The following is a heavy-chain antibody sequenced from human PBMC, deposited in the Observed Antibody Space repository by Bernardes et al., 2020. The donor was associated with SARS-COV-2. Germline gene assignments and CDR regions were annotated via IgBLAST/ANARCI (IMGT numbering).Heavy chain of an antibody. CDR2: LDPSDGTT. D-gene: IGHD3-10*01. V-gene: IGHV1-46*01. J-gene: IGHJ3*02. CDR1: GFTLTFSY. CDR3: ARAGGGADALDI. Sequence: ASVKVSCKASGFTLTFSYMPWVRQAPGQGLEWMGRLDPSDGTTKFAQKFQDRVTMTTDTSTSTVYMELSTLTSDDTAFYYCARAGGGADALDIWGQGTLLTVSS.